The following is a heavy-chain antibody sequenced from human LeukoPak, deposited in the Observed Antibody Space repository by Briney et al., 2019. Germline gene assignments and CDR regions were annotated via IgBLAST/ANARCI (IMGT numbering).Heavy chain of an antibody. V-gene: IGHV4-4*02. Sequence: PSETLSLTCAVSGGSISSSNWWSWVRQPPGKGLEWIGEIYHSGSTYYNPSLKSRVTISVDRSKNQFSLKLSSVTAADTAVYYCARDRVSSSAIDYWGQGTLVTVSS. CDR1: GGSISSSNW. D-gene: IGHD6-6*01. CDR3: ARDRVSSSAIDY. CDR2: IYHSGST. J-gene: IGHJ4*02.